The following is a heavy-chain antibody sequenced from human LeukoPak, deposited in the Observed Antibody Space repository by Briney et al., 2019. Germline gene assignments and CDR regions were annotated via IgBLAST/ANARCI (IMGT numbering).Heavy chain of an antibody. J-gene: IGHJ6*02. Sequence: ASVKVSCKASGGTFSSYAISWVRQAPGQGLEWMGRIIPILGIANYAQKFQGRVTITADKSTSTAYMELSSLRSEDTAVYYCARDPPGLGMDVWGQGTTVTVSS. D-gene: IGHD1-1*01. CDR2: IIPILGIA. CDR3: ARDPPGLGMDV. V-gene: IGHV1-69*04. CDR1: GGTFSSYA.